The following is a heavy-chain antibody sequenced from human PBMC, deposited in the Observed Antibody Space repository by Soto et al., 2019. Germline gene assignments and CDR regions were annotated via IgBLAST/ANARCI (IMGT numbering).Heavy chain of an antibody. CDR3: ARDWGNWNDGVDY. CDR1: GFTFSSYA. V-gene: IGHV3-30-3*01. CDR2: ISYDGSNK. J-gene: IGHJ4*02. Sequence: ESVGGVVQPGRSLRLSCAASGFTFSSYAMHWVRQAPGKGLEWVAVISYDGSNKYYADSVKGRFTISRDNSKNTLYLQMNSLRAEDTAVYYCARDWGNWNDGVDYWGQGTLVTVSS. D-gene: IGHD1-1*01.